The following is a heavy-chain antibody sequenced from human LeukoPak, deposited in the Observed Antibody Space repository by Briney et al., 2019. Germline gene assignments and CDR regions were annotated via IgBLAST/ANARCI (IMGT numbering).Heavy chain of an antibody. Sequence: KPSETLSLTCAVYGGSFSGYYWSWIRQPPGKGLEWIGEINHSGSTNYNPSLKSRVTISVDTSKNQFSLKLSSVTAADTAVYYCASLGRVRRWGSTEYGSGSYVDYWGQGTLVTVSS. CDR3: ASLGRVRRWGSTEYGSGSYVDY. CDR1: GGSFSGYY. V-gene: IGHV4-34*01. CDR2: INHSGST. D-gene: IGHD3-10*01. J-gene: IGHJ4*02.